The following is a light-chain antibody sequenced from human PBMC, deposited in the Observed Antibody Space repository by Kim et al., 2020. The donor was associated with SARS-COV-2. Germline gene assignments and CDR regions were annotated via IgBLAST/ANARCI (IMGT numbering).Light chain of an antibody. Sequence: ILLTQSPSSLSASVGDRVTITCRASQGINRDLAWYQQKPGNPPKLLIYAASTLQSGVPSRFSGSGSGTDFTLTITSLQPEDFATYSCQQLHTYPLTFGPGTKVDIK. V-gene: IGKV1-9*01. J-gene: IGKJ3*01. CDR1: QGINRD. CDR3: QQLHTYPLT. CDR2: AAS.